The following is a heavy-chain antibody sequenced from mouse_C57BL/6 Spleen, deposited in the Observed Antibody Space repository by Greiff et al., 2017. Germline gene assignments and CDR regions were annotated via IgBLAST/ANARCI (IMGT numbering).Heavy chain of an antibody. D-gene: IGHD3-1*01. V-gene: IGHV1-54*01. Sequence: VQLQQSGAELVRPGTSVKVSCKASGYAFTNYLIEWVKQRPGQGLEWIGVINPGSGGTNYNEKFKGKATLTADKSSSTAYMQLSSLTSEDSAVYCCARGGYTPTPYFDVWGTGTTVTVSS. CDR1: GYAFTNYL. J-gene: IGHJ1*03. CDR2: INPGSGGT. CDR3: ARGGYTPTPYFDV.